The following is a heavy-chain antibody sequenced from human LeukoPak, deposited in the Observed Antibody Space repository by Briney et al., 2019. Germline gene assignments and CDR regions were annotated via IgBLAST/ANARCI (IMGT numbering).Heavy chain of an antibody. Sequence: VGSLRLSCAASGFTFRSCAMHWVGQARGKGLEWVAVISSDANIKHYADSVKGRFTISRDNSKNTLYLQMNSLRAEDTAVYYCAKDRGSSWSFDYWGQGTLVTVSS. CDR2: ISSDANIK. D-gene: IGHD6-13*01. V-gene: IGHV3-30*18. CDR1: GFTFRSCA. CDR3: AKDRGSSWSFDY. J-gene: IGHJ4*02.